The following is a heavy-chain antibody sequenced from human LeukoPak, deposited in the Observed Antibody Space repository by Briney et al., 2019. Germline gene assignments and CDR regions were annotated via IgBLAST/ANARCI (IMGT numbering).Heavy chain of an antibody. Sequence: PGGSLRLSCAASGFTFSTYAMSWVRQAPGKGLEWVSAISSTGSSTYYADSVKGRFTISRDNSKNALYLQMNSLRAEDTAVYYCAKDRPRLRTYYDLDVWGQGTTVAVSS. CDR2: ISSTGSST. CDR3: AKDRPRLRTYYDLDV. J-gene: IGHJ6*02. D-gene: IGHD4-17*01. CDR1: GFTFSTYA. V-gene: IGHV3-23*01.